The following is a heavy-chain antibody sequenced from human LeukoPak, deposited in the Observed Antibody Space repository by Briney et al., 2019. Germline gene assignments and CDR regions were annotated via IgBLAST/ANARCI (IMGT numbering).Heavy chain of an antibody. V-gene: IGHV3-30*02. CDR3: AKEGLVIEQWLVQYFDY. CDR2: IRYDGSNK. D-gene: IGHD6-19*01. J-gene: IGHJ4*02. CDR1: GFTFSSYG. Sequence: PGGSLRLSCAASGFTFSSYGMYWVRQAPGKGLEWVAFIRYDGSNKYYADSVKGRFTISRDNSKNTLYLQMNSLRAGDTAVYYCAKEGLVIEQWLVQYFDYWGQGTLVTVSS.